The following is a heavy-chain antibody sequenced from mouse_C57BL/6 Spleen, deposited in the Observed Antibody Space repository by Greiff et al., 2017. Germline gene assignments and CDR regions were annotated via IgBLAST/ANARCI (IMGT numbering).Heavy chain of an antibody. Sequence: QVQLQQSGAELVKPGASVKLSCKASGYTFTEYTIHWVKQRSGQGLEWIGWFYPGSGSIKYNENFKDKATLPADKSSSTVYMELSRLTSEDSAIYFCERHEESLYYGSSQFAYWGQGTLVTVSA. D-gene: IGHD1-1*01. CDR3: ERHEESLYYGSSQFAY. CDR1: GYTFTEYT. J-gene: IGHJ3*01. V-gene: IGHV1-62-2*01. CDR2: FYPGSGSI.